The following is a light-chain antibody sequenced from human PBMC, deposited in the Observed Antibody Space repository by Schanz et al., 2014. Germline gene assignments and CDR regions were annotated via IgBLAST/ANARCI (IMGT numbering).Light chain of an antibody. V-gene: IGKV2-28*01. CDR1: QSLLHSNGYNY. CDR3: MQGRHWPYT. CDR2: LGS. Sequence: DIVLTQSPLSLPVTPGEPASISCRSSQSLLHSNGYNYLDWYLQKPGQSPQVLIYLGSNRASGVPDRFSGSGSGTDFTLKISRVEAEDVGIYYCMQGRHWPYTFGQGTKLEIK. J-gene: IGKJ2*01.